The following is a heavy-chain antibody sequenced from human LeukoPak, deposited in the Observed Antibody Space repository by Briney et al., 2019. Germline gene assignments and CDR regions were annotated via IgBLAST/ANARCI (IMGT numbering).Heavy chain of an antibody. CDR2: IYYSGST. Sequence: SETLSLTCTVSAGSISSYYWSWIRQPPGKGLEWIGYIYYSGSTNYNPSLKSRVTISVDTSKNQFSLKLSSVTAADTAVYYCARFGYSSSWYGGFDYWGQGTLVTVSS. J-gene: IGHJ4*02. V-gene: IGHV4-59*01. CDR3: ARFGYSSSWYGGFDY. CDR1: AGSISSYY. D-gene: IGHD6-13*01.